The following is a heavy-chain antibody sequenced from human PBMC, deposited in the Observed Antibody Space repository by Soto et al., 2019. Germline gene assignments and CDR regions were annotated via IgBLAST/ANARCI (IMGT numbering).Heavy chain of an antibody. CDR3: ARDPSVLLWFGESHYFDY. V-gene: IGHV3-30-3*01. D-gene: IGHD3-10*01. Sequence: GGSLRLSCAASGFTFSSYAMHWVRQAPGKGLEWVAVISYDGSNKYYADSVKGRFTISRDNSKNTLYLQMNSLRAEDTAVYYCARDPSVLLWFGESHYFDYWGQGTLVTVSS. J-gene: IGHJ4*02. CDR1: GFTFSSYA. CDR2: ISYDGSNK.